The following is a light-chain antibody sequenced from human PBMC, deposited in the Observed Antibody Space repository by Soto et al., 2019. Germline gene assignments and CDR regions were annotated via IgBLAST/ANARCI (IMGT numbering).Light chain of an antibody. Sequence: EIVLTQSPATLSLSPGERATLSCMASQSVSSYLAWYQQKPGQAPRLLIYDASNRATGLPARFSGSGSGTDVTLTISSLEPEDCAVYYCQQRSNWPLTFGGGTKVELK. CDR2: DAS. CDR1: QSVSSY. J-gene: IGKJ4*01. V-gene: IGKV3-11*01. CDR3: QQRSNWPLT.